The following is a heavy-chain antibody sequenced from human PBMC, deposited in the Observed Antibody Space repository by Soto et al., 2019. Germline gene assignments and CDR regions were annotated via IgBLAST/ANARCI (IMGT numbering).Heavy chain of an antibody. CDR1: GFTFSRYS. Sequence: SLSLSCPPSGFTFSRYSMHWVRQAPGKGLEGVAVISYDGSNKYYADSVKGRFTISRDNSKNTLYLQMNSLRAEDTAVYYCEVKAAAGTPDYYYGMDVWGQGTTVNVSS. CDR2: ISYDGSNK. J-gene: IGHJ6*02. CDR3: EVKAAAGTPDYYYGMDV. D-gene: IGHD6-13*01. V-gene: IGHV3-30-3*01.